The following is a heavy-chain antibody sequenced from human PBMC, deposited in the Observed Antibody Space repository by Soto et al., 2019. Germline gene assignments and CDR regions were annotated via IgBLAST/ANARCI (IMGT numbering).Heavy chain of an antibody. CDR2: TRNKANSYST. V-gene: IGHV3-72*01. CDR3: ARDTGGSYDY. Sequence: GGSLRRSCAASGFTFSDYYMDWVRQVPGKGLEWVGRTRNKANSYSTEYAPSVKGRFTISRHDLEDSMYLQMNSLKTEDTAVYYCARDTGGSYDYWGQGALVTVSS. CDR1: GFTFSDYY. D-gene: IGHD1-26*01. J-gene: IGHJ4*02.